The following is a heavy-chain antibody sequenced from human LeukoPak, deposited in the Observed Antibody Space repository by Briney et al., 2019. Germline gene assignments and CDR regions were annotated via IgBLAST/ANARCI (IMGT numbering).Heavy chain of an antibody. CDR3: TRDRGLYGEVLFDP. D-gene: IGHD3-10*01. CDR1: GGSVNNYY. V-gene: IGHV4-4*07. CDR2: IYGSGSI. Sequence: SETLSLTCTVFGGSVNNYYWSWIRQPAGKGLEWIGRIYGSGSINYNPSLRSRVAMSLDTSKNQFSLKLRSVTAADTAVYYCTRDRGLYGEVLFDPWGQGTLVTVSS. J-gene: IGHJ5*02.